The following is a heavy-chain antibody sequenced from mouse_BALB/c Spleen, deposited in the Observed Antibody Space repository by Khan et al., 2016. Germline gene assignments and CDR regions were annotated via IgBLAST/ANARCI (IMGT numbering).Heavy chain of an antibody. V-gene: IGHV3-2*02. D-gene: IGHD2-2*01. CDR1: GYSITSDYA. CDR3: ARSFGYRGFAY. J-gene: IGHJ3*01. CDR2: ISYSGST. Sequence: EVQLQESGPGLVKPSQSLSLTCTVTGYSITSDYAWNWIRQFPGNKLEWMGYISYSGSTNYNQSLKSRVSITRDTSKNQVFLQLNSVTTEDTATYYCARSFGYRGFAYWGQGTLVTVSA.